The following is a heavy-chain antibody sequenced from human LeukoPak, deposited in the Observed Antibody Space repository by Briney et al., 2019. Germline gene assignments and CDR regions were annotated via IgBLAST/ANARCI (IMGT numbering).Heavy chain of an antibody. Sequence: GGSLRLSCAASGFTFSSYSMNWVRQAPGKGLEWVSSISSSNSYIYYADSVKGRFTISRDNAKNSLYLQMNSLRAEDTAVYYCARGSRWLPTSYYYYGMDVWGQGTTVTVSS. J-gene: IGHJ6*02. D-gene: IGHD6-19*01. CDR1: GFTFSSYS. CDR3: ARGSRWLPTSYYYYGMDV. CDR2: ISSSNSYI. V-gene: IGHV3-21*01.